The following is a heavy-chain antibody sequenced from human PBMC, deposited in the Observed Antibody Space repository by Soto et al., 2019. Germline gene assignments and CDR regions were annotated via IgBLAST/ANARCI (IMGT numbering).Heavy chain of an antibody. D-gene: IGHD3-16*02. CDR3: ARGVIGRYYYSMDV. J-gene: IGHJ6*02. Sequence: ASVKVSCKASGDTFSSYSISWVRQAPGQGLEWMGGIIPIFGTANYAQKFQGRVTITADESTSTAYMELSSLRCEDTAVYYCARGVIGRYYYSMDVWGQGTTVTVSS. V-gene: IGHV1-69*13. CDR2: IIPIFGTA. CDR1: GDTFSSYS.